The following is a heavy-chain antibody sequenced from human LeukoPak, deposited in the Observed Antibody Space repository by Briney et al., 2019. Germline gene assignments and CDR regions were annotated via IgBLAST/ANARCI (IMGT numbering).Heavy chain of an antibody. Sequence: EGSLRLSCAASGFTFSTSAMHWVRQAPGKGLEWVAVIWYDGSNQYYADAVKGRFIISRDNSKNTLYLQMNSLRAEDTAMYYCARGRYSGTTYYFDYWGQGTLVTVSS. CDR1: GFTFSTSA. CDR3: ARGRYSGTTYYFDY. J-gene: IGHJ4*02. CDR2: IWYDGSNQ. V-gene: IGHV3-33*01. D-gene: IGHD5-12*01.